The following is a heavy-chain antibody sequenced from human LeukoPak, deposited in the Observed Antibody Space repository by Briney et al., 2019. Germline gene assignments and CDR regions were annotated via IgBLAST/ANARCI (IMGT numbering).Heavy chain of an antibody. V-gene: IGHV4-39*07. CDR3: ARDRGTWNDDGFDY. CDR1: GDSISSSSYY. D-gene: IGHD1-1*01. J-gene: IGHJ4*02. CDR2: IFYSGST. Sequence: TTSETLSLTCTVSGDSISSSSYYWGWIRQPPGKGLEWIGTIFYSGSTYYNPSLKSRVTISVDTSKNQFSLKLSSVTAADTAVYYCARDRGTWNDDGFDYWGQGTLVTVSS.